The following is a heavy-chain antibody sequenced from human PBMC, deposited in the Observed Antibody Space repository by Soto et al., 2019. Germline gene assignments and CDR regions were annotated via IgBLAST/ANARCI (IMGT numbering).Heavy chain of an antibody. J-gene: IGHJ4*02. Sequence: GGALRLSCAASGFTFSDYYMSWIRQAPGKGLEWVAVVSHDGRNTHYADSVKGRFTISRDSSKNTVSLEMTSLRAEDTAVYYCAKGGRQWLVTSDFNYWGQGALVTASS. CDR1: GFTFSDYY. CDR2: VSHDGRNT. V-gene: IGHV3-30*18. D-gene: IGHD6-19*01. CDR3: AKGGRQWLVTSDFNY.